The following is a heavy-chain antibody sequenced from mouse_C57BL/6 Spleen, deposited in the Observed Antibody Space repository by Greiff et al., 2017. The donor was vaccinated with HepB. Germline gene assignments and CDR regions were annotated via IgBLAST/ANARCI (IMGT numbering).Heavy chain of an antibody. CDR3: ARRYYYGSSYGAMDY. Sequence: QVQLQQSGPELVKPGASVKLSCKASGYTFTSYAINWVQQRPGQGLEWIGWIYPRDGSTKYNEKFKGKATLTVDTSSSTAYMELHSLTSEDSAVYFCARRYYYGSSYGAMDYWGQGTSVTVSS. V-gene: IGHV1-85*01. J-gene: IGHJ4*01. CDR2: IYPRDGST. D-gene: IGHD1-1*01. CDR1: GYTFTSYA.